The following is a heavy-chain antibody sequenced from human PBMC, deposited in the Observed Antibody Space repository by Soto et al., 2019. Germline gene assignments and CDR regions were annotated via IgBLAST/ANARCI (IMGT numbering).Heavy chain of an antibody. CDR3: ARRGSITIFGVVIRNWFDP. CDR1: GGSISSSSSY. V-gene: IGHV4-39*01. J-gene: IGHJ5*02. D-gene: IGHD3-3*01. Sequence: PSETLSLTCTVSGGSISSSSSYWGWIRQPPGKGLEWVGSIYYLGNTYYNPSLGGRVSISVDTSKNQFSLKLNSVTAADTAVYYCARRGSITIFGVVIRNWFDPWGQGTLVTSPQ. CDR2: IYYLGNT.